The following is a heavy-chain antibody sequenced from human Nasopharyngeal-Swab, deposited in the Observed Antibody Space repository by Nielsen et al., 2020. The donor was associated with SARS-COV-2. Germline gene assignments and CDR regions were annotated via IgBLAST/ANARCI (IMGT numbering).Heavy chain of an antibody. CDR2: ISAYNGNT. Sequence: ASVKVSCKASGYTFTSYGISWVRQAPGQGLECMEWISAYNGNTNYAQKLQGRATMTTDTSTSTAYMELRSLRSDDTAVYYCARFKYGDYRLDYWGRGSLVTVSS. V-gene: IGHV1-18*01. D-gene: IGHD4-17*01. CDR1: GYTFTSYG. J-gene: IGHJ4*02. CDR3: ARFKYGDYRLDY.